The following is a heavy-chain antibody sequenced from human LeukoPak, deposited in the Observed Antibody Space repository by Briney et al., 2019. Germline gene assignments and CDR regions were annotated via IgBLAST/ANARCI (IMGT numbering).Heavy chain of an antibody. D-gene: IGHD2-15*01. Sequence: SGTLSLTCAVSGGSISSSNWWSWVRQPPGKGLEWIGEIYHSASTNYNPSLKSRVTISVDKYKNQFSLKLSSVTAADTAVYYCARSSGCSGGSCREIDYWGQGTLVTVSS. CDR1: GGSISSSNW. J-gene: IGHJ4*02. V-gene: IGHV4-4*02. CDR3: ARSSGCSGGSCREIDY. CDR2: IYHSAST.